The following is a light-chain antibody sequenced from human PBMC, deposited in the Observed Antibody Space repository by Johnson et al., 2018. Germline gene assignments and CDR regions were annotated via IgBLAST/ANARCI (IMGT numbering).Light chain of an antibody. Sequence: QSVLTRPPSVSAAPGQKVTISCSGSSSNIGNNYVSWYQQLPGTAPKFLIYENNKRPSGIPDRFSGSKSGTSATLGITGLQTGDEADYYCGAWDSRLSAGHVVGTGTKVTSL. CDR2: ENN. CDR3: GAWDSRLSAGHV. V-gene: IGLV1-51*02. CDR1: SSNIGNNY. J-gene: IGLJ1*01.